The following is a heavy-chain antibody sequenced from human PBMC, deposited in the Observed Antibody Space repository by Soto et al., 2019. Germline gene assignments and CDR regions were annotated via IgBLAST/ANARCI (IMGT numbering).Heavy chain of an antibody. CDR3: ARDRGEYERWLAYYYGIDV. V-gene: IGHV4-61*01. CDR2: IYYSGST. Sequence: QVQLQESGPGLVKPSETLSLTCTVSGGSVSSGSYYWSWIRQPPGKGLEWIGYIYYSGSTNYNPSLKRRVTISVDTSKNQFSLKLSSVTAADTAVYYCARDRGEYERWLAYYYGIDVWGQGTTVTVSS. J-gene: IGHJ6*02. CDR1: GGSVSSGSYY. D-gene: IGHD3-16*01.